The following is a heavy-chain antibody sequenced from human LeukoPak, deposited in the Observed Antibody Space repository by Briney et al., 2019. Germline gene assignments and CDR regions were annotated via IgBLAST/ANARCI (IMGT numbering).Heavy chain of an antibody. CDR2: ISWDGGST. V-gene: IGHV3-43*01. J-gene: IGHJ4*02. D-gene: IGHD5-24*01. Sequence: GGSLRLSCAASGFTFDDYTMHWVRQAPGKGLEWVSLISWDGGSTYYADSVKGRFTISRDNSKNTFYLQMNSLRAEDTAVYYCARGDGYNFWDYWGQGTLVTVSS. CDR1: GFTFDDYT. CDR3: ARGDGYNFWDY.